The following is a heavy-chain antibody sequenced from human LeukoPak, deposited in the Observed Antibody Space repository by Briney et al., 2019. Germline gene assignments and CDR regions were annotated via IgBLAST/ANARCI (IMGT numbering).Heavy chain of an antibody. J-gene: IGHJ4*02. CDR2: INHSGST. CDR1: GFIVSNNY. D-gene: IGHD1-26*01. V-gene: IGHV4-34*01. Sequence: GSLRLSCTASGFIVSNNYMSWVRQAPGKGLEWIGEINHSGSTNYNPSLKSRVTISVDTSKYQFSLKLSSVTAADTAVYYCARGRLGATLDYWGQGTLVTVSS. CDR3: ARGRLGATLDY.